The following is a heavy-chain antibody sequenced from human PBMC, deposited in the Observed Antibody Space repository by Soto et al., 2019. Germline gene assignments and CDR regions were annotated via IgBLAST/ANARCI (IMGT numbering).Heavy chain of an antibody. CDR3: ARDREYYDSSGPNWFDP. CDR2: IIPIFGTA. CDR1: GVAFGSYA. D-gene: IGHD3-22*01. V-gene: IGHV1-69*13. Sequence: SVEVSCKASGVAFGSYAISWVRQAPGQGLEWMGGIIPIFGTANYAQKFQGRVTITADESTSTAYMELSSLRSEDAAVYYCARDREYYDSSGPNWFDPWGRGTLVTVSS. J-gene: IGHJ5*02.